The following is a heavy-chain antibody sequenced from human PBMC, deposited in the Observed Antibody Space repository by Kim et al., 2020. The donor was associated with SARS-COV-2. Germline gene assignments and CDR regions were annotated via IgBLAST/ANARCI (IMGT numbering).Heavy chain of an antibody. V-gene: IGHV4-59*09. J-gene: IGHJ4*02. CDR3: ARGGGYGSGSYYTFDY. Sequence: SLKSRVTISVDTAKNQFSLKLSSVTAADTAVYYGARGGGYGSGSYYTFDYWGPGTLVTVSS. D-gene: IGHD3-10*01.